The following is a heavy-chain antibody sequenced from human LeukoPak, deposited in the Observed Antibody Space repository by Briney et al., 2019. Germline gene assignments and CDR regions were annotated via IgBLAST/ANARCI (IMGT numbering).Heavy chain of an antibody. D-gene: IGHD3-10*01. CDR3: ATLAGAVGDFDY. V-gene: IGHV1-24*01. CDR1: GYTLTELS. Sequence: ASGKVSCKVSGYTLTELSMHWVRHAPGNGLECMGGFDPEEGETIYAQKFQGRVTMTEDTSTDTAYMELSSLRSEDAAVYYCATLAGAVGDFDYWGQGTLVTVSS. CDR2: FDPEEGET. J-gene: IGHJ4*02.